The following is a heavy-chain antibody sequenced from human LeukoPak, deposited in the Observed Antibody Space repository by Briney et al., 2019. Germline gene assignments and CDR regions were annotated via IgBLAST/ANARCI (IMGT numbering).Heavy chain of an antibody. V-gene: IGHV3-23*01. CDR3: ARGGDDYVTSTGEVRFDY. CDR2: ISGSGGST. D-gene: IGHD4-17*01. CDR1: GFTFSSYA. J-gene: IGHJ4*02. Sequence: GGSLRLSCAASGFTFSSYAMSWVRQAPGKGLEWVSAISGSGGSTYYADSVKGRFTISRDNSKNTLYLQMNSLRAEDTAVYYCARGGDDYVTSTGEVRFDYWGQGTLVTVSS.